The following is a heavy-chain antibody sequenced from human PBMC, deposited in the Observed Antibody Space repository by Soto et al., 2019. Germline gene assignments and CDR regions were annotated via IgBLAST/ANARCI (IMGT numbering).Heavy chain of an antibody. CDR2: ISAYNGNT. V-gene: IGHV1-18*01. CDR3: ARVEDIVVVPATSFDY. J-gene: IGHJ4*02. D-gene: IGHD2-2*01. Sequence: ASVKVSCKASGGTFSSYAISWVRQAPGQGLEWMGWISAYNGNTNYAQTLQGRVTMTTDTSTSTAYMELRSLRSDDTAVYYCARVEDIVVVPATSFDYWGQGTLVTVSS. CDR1: GGTFSSYA.